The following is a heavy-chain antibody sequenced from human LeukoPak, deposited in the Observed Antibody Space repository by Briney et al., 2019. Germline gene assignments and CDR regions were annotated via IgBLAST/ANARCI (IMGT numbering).Heavy chain of an antibody. V-gene: IGHV3-7*01. CDR3: AREDGYCSGGNCYSYFDS. D-gene: IGHD2-15*01. CDR2: IKKTGSET. CDR1: GFTFSRFW. Sequence: GGSLRLSCAASGFTFSRFWMSCVRQPPGKGLEWLAYIKKTGSETYYVDSVTGRFTITRDNTRSSLFLQMYSLRAEDTAVYFCAREDGYCSGGNCYSYFDSWGQGTLVTVSS. J-gene: IGHJ4*02.